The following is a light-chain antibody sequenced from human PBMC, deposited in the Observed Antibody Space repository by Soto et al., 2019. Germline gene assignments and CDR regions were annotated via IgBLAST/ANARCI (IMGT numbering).Light chain of an antibody. Sequence: EIVLTQSPGTLSLSPGERATLSCRASQSVSSSSLAWYQQKPGQAPRLLIYDASSRATGIPHRFSGSGSGTDFTLTISRLEPEDFAVYYCQQFRSSLYTFGQGTKLEIK. CDR1: QSVSSSS. CDR2: DAS. J-gene: IGKJ2*01. V-gene: IGKV3-20*01. CDR3: QQFRSSLYT.